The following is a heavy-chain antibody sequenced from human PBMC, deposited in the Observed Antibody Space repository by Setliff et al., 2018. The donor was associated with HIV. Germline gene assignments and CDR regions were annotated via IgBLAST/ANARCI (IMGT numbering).Heavy chain of an antibody. CDR2: INYSGDT. CDR1: GGSFPAYY. J-gene: IGHJ5*02. D-gene: IGHD4-17*01. V-gene: IGHV4-34*01. CDR3: VRQHGDYAFGP. Sequence: SGTLSLTCAVYGGSFPAYYWNWVRQPPGKGLEWIGEINYSGDTTYNPSLKNRVNMFIDTSKKQFSLKVSSVTATDTAVYYCVRQHGDYAFGPWGQGTLVTVSS.